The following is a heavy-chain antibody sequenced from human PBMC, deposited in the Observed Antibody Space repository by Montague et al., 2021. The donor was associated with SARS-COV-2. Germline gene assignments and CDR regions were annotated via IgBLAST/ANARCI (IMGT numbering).Heavy chain of an antibody. V-gene: IGHV4-39*02. D-gene: IGHD1-1*01. CDR2: IYYSGTT. J-gene: IGHJ2*01. CDR3: AREDAGAWYFDL. CDR1: GGSISSSSYY. Sequence: SETLSLTCTVSGGSISSSSYYWGWVRQPPGKGPEWIGCIYYSGTTFYNPSLRSRVTMSVDTSKNQFSLRLSSVTAADTAVFYCAREDAGAWYFDLWGRGTLVTVSS.